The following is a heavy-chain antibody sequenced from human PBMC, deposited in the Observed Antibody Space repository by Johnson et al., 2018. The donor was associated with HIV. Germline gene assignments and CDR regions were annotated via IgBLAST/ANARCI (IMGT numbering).Heavy chain of an antibody. CDR3: TTVRGAFDI. Sequence: VQLVESGGGLVKPGGSLKLSCEASGFTFSNVWMHWVRQAPGRGLEWVGRIKSKTYGGTTDYAAPVKGGFTISRDDSKNTLYLQINSLKTDDTAVYYCTTVRGAFDIWGQGTMVTVSS. J-gene: IGHJ3*02. D-gene: IGHD3-16*01. V-gene: IGHV3-15*01. CDR1: GFTFSNVW. CDR2: IKSKTYGGTT.